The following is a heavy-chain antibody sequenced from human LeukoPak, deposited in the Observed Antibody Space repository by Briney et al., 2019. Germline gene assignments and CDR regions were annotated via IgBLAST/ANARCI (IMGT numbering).Heavy chain of an antibody. J-gene: IGHJ4*02. V-gene: IGHV4-34*01. Sequence: SETLSLTCAVYCGSFSGYYWSWVRQPPGKGREWIGEINHSGSTNYNPSLKRRVTISVDTSKNQFSLKLSSVTAAAPAVYSCARPKYSGSYRPGFNYWGQGTLVTVSS. CDR1: CGSFSGYY. CDR2: INHSGST. D-gene: IGHD1-26*01. CDR3: ARPKYSGSYRPGFNY.